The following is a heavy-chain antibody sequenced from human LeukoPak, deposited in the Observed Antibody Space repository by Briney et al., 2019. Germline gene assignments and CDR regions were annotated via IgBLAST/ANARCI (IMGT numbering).Heavy chain of an antibody. J-gene: IGHJ4*02. CDR1: GFTFSSYG. CDR2: IRYGGSNK. Sequence: GGSLRLSCAASGFTFSSYGMHWVRQAPGKGLEWVAFIRYGGSNKYYADSVKGRFTISRDNSKNTLYLQMNSLGAEDTAVYYCAKDSTVWIVVVPAAMHYWGQGTLVTVSS. D-gene: IGHD2-2*01. CDR3: AKDSTVWIVVVPAAMHY. V-gene: IGHV3-30*02.